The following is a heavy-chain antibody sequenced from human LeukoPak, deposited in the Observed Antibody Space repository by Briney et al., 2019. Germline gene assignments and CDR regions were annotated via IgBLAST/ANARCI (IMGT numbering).Heavy chain of an antibody. J-gene: IGHJ4*02. CDR1: GGSISSYY. CDR3: ARHGPDDYFDY. V-gene: IGHV4-59*08. CDR2: IYYSGST. Sequence: PSETLSLTCTVSGGSISSYYWSWIRQPPGKGLEWIGYIYYSGSTNYNPSLKSRVTISVDTSKNQFSLKLSSVTAADTAVYYCARHGPDDYFDYWGQGTLVTVSS.